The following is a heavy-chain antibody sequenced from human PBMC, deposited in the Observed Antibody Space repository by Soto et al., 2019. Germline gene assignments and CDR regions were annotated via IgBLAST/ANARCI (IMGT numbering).Heavy chain of an antibody. V-gene: IGHV3-23*01. Sequence: RHCYRASELNIGSLAGSWVLQAQRKGLEWVSAISGSGGSTYYADSVKGRFTISRDNSKNTLYLQMNSLRAEDTAVYYCAKYLPDIMITIGGVSGLFDYWGKGSLDIVSS. CDR2: ISGSGGST. J-gene: IGHJ4*02. D-gene: IGHD3-16*01. CDR3: AKYLPDIMITIGGVSGLFDY. CDR1: ELNIGSLA.